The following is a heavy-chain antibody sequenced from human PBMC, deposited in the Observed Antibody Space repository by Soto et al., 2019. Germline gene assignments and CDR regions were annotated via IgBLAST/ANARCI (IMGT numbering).Heavy chain of an antibody. Sequence: QITLKESGPTLVKPTQTLTLTCTFSGFSLSTSGVGVGWIRQPPGKALEWLALIYWDDDKRYSPSLKSRLTITNDTSKNQVVLTMTNMDPVDTATYYCAHRPPTYYYDSSGYYYPWFDPWGQGTLVTVSS. CDR3: AHRPPTYYYDSSGYYYPWFDP. CDR2: IYWDDDK. J-gene: IGHJ5*02. CDR1: GFSLSTSGVG. D-gene: IGHD3-22*01. V-gene: IGHV2-5*02.